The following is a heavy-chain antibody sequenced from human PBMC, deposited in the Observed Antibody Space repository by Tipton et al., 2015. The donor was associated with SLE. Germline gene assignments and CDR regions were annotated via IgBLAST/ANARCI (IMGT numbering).Heavy chain of an antibody. CDR1: GGSIRSFY. D-gene: IGHD4-23*01. V-gene: IGHV4-59*01. CDR2: IYYTGST. CDR3: ARASGGNSPY. Sequence: LRLSCTVSGGSIRSFYWSWIRQPPGKGLEWIGNIYYTGSTNYNPSLKSRVTISVDTSKNQFSLNLTSVTAADTAIYYCARASGGNSPYWGQGTLATVSS. J-gene: IGHJ4*02.